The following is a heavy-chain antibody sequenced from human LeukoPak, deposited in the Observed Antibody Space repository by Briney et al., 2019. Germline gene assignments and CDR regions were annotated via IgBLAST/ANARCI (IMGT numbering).Heavy chain of an antibody. J-gene: IGHJ3*01. D-gene: IGHD4-17*01. CDR2: IRGSGLTT. Sequence: PGGSLRLSCAASGFTFSNYALIWVRQGPVKGLEWVSAIRGSGLTTFYADSVKGRFTISRDNSKNTLYLQMNSLRAEDTAVYYCARDPNGDYIGAFEFWGQRTKVTVSS. CDR1: GFTFSNYA. V-gene: IGHV3-23*01. CDR3: ARDPNGDYIGAFEF.